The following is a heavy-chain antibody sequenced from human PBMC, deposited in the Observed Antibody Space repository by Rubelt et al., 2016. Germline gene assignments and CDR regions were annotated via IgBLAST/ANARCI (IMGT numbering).Heavy chain of an antibody. CDR2: IIPIFGTA. D-gene: IGHD3-22*01. J-gene: IGHJ3*02. CDR3: AGDLVGVVITTHDAFDI. Sequence: QVQLVQSGAEVKKPGSSVKVSCKASGGTFSSYAISWVRQAPGQGLEWMGGIIPIFGTANYGQKFPGRVTLTADQSTSTAYMELSSLRSEDTAVYYCAGDLVGVVITTHDAFDIWGQGTMVTVSS. V-gene: IGHV1-69*01. CDR1: GGTFSSYA.